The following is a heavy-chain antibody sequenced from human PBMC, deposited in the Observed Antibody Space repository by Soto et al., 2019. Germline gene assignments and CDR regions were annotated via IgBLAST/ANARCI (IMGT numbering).Heavy chain of an antibody. V-gene: IGHV3-21*01. CDR2: ISSSSSYI. Sequence: EVQLVESGGGLVKPGGSLRLSCVASGFTFSSYSMNWVRQAPGKGLEWVSSISSSSSYIYYADSVKGRFTISRDNAKNSLYLQMNSLRAEDTAVYYCAREWGDIVVVPAAIRPSYGMDVWGQGTTVTVSS. D-gene: IGHD2-2*02. CDR1: GFTFSSYS. J-gene: IGHJ6*02. CDR3: AREWGDIVVVPAAIRPSYGMDV.